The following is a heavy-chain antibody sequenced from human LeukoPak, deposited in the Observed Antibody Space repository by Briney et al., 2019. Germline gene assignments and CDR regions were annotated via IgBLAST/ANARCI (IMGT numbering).Heavy chain of an antibody. D-gene: IGHD2-2*02. Sequence: SETLSLTCAVYGGSFSGYYWSWIRQPPGKGLEWIGEINHSGSTNYNPSLKSRVTISVDTSKNQFPLKLSSVTAADTAVYYCARGHLYRVRYFDYWGQGTLVTVSS. CDR1: GGSFSGYY. CDR3: ARGHLYRVRYFDY. J-gene: IGHJ4*02. V-gene: IGHV4-34*01. CDR2: INHSGST.